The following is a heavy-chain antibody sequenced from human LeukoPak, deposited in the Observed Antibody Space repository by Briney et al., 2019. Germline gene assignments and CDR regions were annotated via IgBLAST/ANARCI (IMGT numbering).Heavy chain of an antibody. CDR2: IIPILGIA. CDR3: ARVRDIAVAGTYYYYGMDV. D-gene: IGHD6-19*01. CDR1: GGTFSSYA. J-gene: IGHJ6*02. Sequence: ASVKVSCKASGGTFSSYAISWVRQAPGQGLEWMGRIIPILGIANYAQKFQGRVTITADKSTSTAYMELSSLRSEDTAVYYCARVRDIAVAGTYYYYGMDVWGQGTTVTVSS. V-gene: IGHV1-69*04.